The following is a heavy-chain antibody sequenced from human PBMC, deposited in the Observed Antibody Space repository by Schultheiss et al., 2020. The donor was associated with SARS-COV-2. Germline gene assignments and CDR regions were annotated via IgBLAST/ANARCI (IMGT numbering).Heavy chain of an antibody. CDR3: ARGGSNYANYYYYMDV. CDR1: GGSFSGYS. V-gene: IGHV4-34*01. Sequence: SETLSLTCALYGGSFSGYSWGWIRQPPGKGLEWIGEINHSGSTNYNPSLKSRVTISVDTSKNQFSLKLSSVTAADTAVYYCARGGSNYANYYYYMDVWGKGTTVTGSS. J-gene: IGHJ6*03. D-gene: IGHD4-11*01. CDR2: INHSGST.